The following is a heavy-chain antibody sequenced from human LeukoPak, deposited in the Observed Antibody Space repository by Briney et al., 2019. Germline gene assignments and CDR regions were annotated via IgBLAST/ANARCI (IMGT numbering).Heavy chain of an antibody. CDR3: ARRSATYYGPLDY. CDR2: IHYSVST. CDR1: GGSISGYY. V-gene: IGHV4-59*01. Sequence: SETLSLTCTVSGGSISGYYWTWIRQPPGKGLEWIGHIHYSVSTNYNLSLRSRVTMSVDTSKNQVSLNLSSVTAADMALYYCARRSATYYGPLDYWGQGTLVTVSS. D-gene: IGHD1-26*01. J-gene: IGHJ4*02.